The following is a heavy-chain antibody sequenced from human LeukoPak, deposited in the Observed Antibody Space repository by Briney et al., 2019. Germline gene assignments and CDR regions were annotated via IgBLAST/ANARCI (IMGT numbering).Heavy chain of an antibody. CDR3: ARGFTLGE. CDR1: GFTFSNYW. J-gene: IGHJ4*02. CDR2: MNSDGIST. V-gene: IGHV3-74*01. D-gene: IGHD3-10*01. Sequence: GGSLRLSFAAAGFTFSNYWMHWVRQAPGKGLVWVSGMNSDGISTRYADSVKGRFSISRDNAKDTLYLQMNSLRAEDTAVYYCARGFTLGEGGQGTLVTVSS.